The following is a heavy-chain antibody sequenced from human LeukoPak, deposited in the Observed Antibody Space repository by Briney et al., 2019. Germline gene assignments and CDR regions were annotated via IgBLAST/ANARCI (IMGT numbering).Heavy chain of an antibody. J-gene: IGHJ2*01. V-gene: IGHV4-59*08. D-gene: IGHD3-22*01. CDR2: IYLNGIT. Sequence: SETLSLTCTVSGGSIFSYYWNWIRQSPGKGLEWLGYIYLNGITNYSPSLRSRGTISIATSKNQFSLRLASVTAADTAIYYCARRAYFDSSGYSPTSGYFDLWGRGTLVTVSS. CDR3: ARRAYFDSSGYSPTSGYFDL. CDR1: GGSIFSYY.